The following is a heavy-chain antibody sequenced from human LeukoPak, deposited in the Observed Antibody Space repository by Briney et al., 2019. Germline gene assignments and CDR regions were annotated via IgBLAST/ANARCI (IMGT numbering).Heavy chain of an antibody. CDR2: LYTSGST. D-gene: IGHD6-19*01. J-gene: IGHJ5*02. V-gene: IGHV4-61*02. Sequence: PSETLSLTCTVSGDSISSGNSYWSWIRQPAGKGLEWIGRLYTSGSTYYNPSLKSRVTISVDTSKNQFSLKLSSVTAADTAVYYCARDHGRKGAVAARRYNWFDPWGQGTLVTVSS. CDR3: ARDHGRKGAVAARRYNWFDP. CDR1: GDSISSGNSY.